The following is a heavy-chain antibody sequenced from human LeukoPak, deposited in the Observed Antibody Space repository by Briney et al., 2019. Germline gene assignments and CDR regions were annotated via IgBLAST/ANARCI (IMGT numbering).Heavy chain of an antibody. CDR3: ARRTPNTLPYGLDV. V-gene: IGHV3-30-3*01. CDR1: GFTFSSYA. Sequence: HPGGSLRLSCAASGFTFSSYAMDWVRQAPGKGLEWVAFISYDGSNKYYADSVKGRFTISRDSATNLLFLQMDSLRDEDTAVYFCARRTPNTLPYGLDVWGQGTTVTVSS. J-gene: IGHJ6*02. CDR2: ISYDGSNK. D-gene: IGHD1/OR15-1a*01.